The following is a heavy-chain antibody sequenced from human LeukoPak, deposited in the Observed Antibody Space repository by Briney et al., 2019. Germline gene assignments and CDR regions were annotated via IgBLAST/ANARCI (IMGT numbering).Heavy chain of an antibody. Sequence: GESLKISCKGSGYSFTSYRIGWVRQMPGKGLEWMGIIYPGDSDTRYSPSFQGQVTISADKSISTAYLQWSSLKASDTAMYYCARVIVVVPAAIRGRFDPWGQGALVTVSS. CDR2: IYPGDSDT. V-gene: IGHV5-51*01. J-gene: IGHJ5*02. CDR3: ARVIVVVPAAIRGRFDP. D-gene: IGHD2-2*01. CDR1: GYSFTSYR.